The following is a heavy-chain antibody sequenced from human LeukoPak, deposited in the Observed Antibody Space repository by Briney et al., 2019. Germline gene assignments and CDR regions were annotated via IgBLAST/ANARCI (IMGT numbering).Heavy chain of an antibody. Sequence: PSETLSLTCAVYGGSFSGYYRSGIRQPPRKGLEWMWELNHSGSTHYNPSLKSRVTISVDTSKNQFSLKLSSVTAADTDVYYCARQAARGFDYWGQGTLVTVSS. CDR1: GGSFSGYY. V-gene: IGHV4-34*01. J-gene: IGHJ4*02. CDR2: LNHSGST. D-gene: IGHD6-6*01. CDR3: ARQAARGFDY.